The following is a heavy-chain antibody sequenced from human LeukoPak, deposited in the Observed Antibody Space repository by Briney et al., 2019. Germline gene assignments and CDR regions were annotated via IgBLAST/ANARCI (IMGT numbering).Heavy chain of an antibody. D-gene: IGHD3-10*01. V-gene: IGHV3-30-3*01. Sequence: GGSLRLSCAASGFTFSSYAMHWVRQAPGKGLEWVAVISYDGSNKYYADSVKGRFTISRDNSKNTLYLQMNSLRAEDTAVYYCARYGSGSYYPYYYGMDVWGQGTTVTVSS. J-gene: IGHJ6*02. CDR1: GFTFSSYA. CDR2: ISYDGSNK. CDR3: ARYGSGSYYPYYYGMDV.